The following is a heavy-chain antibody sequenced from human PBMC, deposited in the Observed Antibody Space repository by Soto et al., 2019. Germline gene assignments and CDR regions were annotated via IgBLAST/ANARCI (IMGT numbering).Heavy chain of an antibody. CDR3: ARDPGYSSSWYPPFDY. J-gene: IGHJ4*02. D-gene: IGHD6-13*01. Sequence: ASVKVSCKASGYTFTGYYMHWVRQAPGQGLEWMGWINPNSGGTNYAQKFQGWVTMTRDTSISTAYMELSRLRSDDTAVYYCARDPGYSSSWYPPFDYWGQGTLVTVSS. CDR1: GYTFTGYY. CDR2: INPNSGGT. V-gene: IGHV1-2*04.